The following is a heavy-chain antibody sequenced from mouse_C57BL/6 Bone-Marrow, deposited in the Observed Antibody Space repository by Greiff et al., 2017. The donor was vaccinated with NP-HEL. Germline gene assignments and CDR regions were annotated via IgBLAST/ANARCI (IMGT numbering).Heavy chain of an antibody. D-gene: IGHD3-2*02. CDR3: ASEGSSGDVGDYAMDY. Sequence: VQLQQSGAELAKPGASVKLSCKASGYTFTSYWMHWVKQRPGQGLEWIGYINPSSGYTKYNQKFKDKATLTAAKSSSTAYMQVSSRTYEDTEVYYCASEGSSGDVGDYAMDYWGQGTSGTVSS. CDR2: INPSSGYT. CDR1: GYTFTSYW. J-gene: IGHJ4*01. V-gene: IGHV1-7*01.